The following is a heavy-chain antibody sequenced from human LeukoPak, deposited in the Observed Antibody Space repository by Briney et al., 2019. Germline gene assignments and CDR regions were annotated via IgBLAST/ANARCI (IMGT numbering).Heavy chain of an antibody. CDR3: ARDTPADFDWLLDIDY. CDR2: INPNSGDT. V-gene: IGHV1-2*02. Sequence: ASVKVSCKASGYTITGYYIHWVRQAPGQGLEWMGWINPNSGDTNYAQKFQGRVTMTRDTSISTAYMELSRLRSDDTAVYYCARDTPADFDWLLDIDYWGQGTLVTVSS. D-gene: IGHD3-9*01. J-gene: IGHJ4*02. CDR1: GYTITGYY.